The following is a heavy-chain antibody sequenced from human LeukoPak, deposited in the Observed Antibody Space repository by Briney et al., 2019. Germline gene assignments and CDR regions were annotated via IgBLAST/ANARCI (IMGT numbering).Heavy chain of an antibody. J-gene: IGHJ5*02. V-gene: IGHV3-30*02. D-gene: IGHD2-21*01. CDR2: IMYDGSIK. CDR3: VKESLEGDT. CDR1: GFTFTNFG. Sequence: GSLRLSCAASGFTFTNFGMHWVRRAPGKGLDWVAFIMYDGSIKFYADSVLGRFTISRDNSKNTLDLQMNSLRTDDTAVYYCVKESLEGDTWGQGTMVTVSS.